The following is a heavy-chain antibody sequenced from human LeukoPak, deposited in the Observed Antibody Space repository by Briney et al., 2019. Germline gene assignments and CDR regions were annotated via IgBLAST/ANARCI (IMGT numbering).Heavy chain of an antibody. CDR1: GFTFSSYG. CDR3: ARMDYYDSSGYYDYMDV. V-gene: IGHV3-48*04. Sequence: GGTLRLSCAASGFTFSSYGMSWVRQAPGKGLEWVSGISGSGSTIYYADSVKGRFTISRDNAKNSLYLQMNSLRAEDTAVYYCARMDYYDSSGYYDYMDVWGKGTTVTISS. J-gene: IGHJ6*03. D-gene: IGHD3-22*01. CDR2: ISGSGSTI.